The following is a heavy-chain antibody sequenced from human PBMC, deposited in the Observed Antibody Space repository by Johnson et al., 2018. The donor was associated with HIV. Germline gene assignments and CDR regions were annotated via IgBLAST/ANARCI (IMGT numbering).Heavy chain of an antibody. CDR2: ISYDGSNK. D-gene: IGHD7-27*01. J-gene: IGHJ3*01. CDR3: ARSNWAHFDAFDF. Sequence: QMLLVESGGGVVQPGRSLRLSCAASGFTFSSYGMHWVRQAPGKGLEWVAVISYDGSNKYYADSVKGRFTISRDNSKNTLYLQMNSLRAEDTAVYYCARSNWAHFDAFDFWGQGTMVTVS. V-gene: IGHV3-30*03. CDR1: GFTFSSYG.